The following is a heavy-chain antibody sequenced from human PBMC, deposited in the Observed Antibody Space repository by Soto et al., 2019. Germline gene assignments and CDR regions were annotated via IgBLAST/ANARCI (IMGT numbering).Heavy chain of an antibody. D-gene: IGHD4-17*01. Sequence: QVQLVQSGAEVKKPGTSVKVSCKTSGYTFPSYHISWVRQAPGQGLEWMGWISAYNTNTNYAQKFQGRVTMTTDTLTSTAYMELRSLRSDDTAVYYCARDTAPTDYWGQGTLVTVSS. J-gene: IGHJ4*02. CDR1: GYTFPSYH. CDR2: ISAYNTNT. CDR3: ARDTAPTDY. V-gene: IGHV1-18*01.